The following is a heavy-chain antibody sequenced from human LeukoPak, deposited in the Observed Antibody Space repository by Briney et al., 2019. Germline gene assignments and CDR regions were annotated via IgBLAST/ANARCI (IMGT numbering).Heavy chain of an antibody. CDR1: GFTFSSYS. D-gene: IGHD5-12*01. V-gene: IGHV3-21*01. CDR3: ARAVQWLRPPKPFDY. Sequence: GGSLRLSCAASGFTFSSYSMNWVRQAPGKGLEWVSSISSSSSYIYYADSVKGRFTISRDNAKNSLYLQMNSLRAEDTAVYYCARAVQWLRPPKPFDYWGQGTLVTVSS. J-gene: IGHJ4*02. CDR2: ISSSSSYI.